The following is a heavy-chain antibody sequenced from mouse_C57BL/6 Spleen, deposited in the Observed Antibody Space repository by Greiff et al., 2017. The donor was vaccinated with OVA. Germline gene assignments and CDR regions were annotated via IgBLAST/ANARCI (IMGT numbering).Heavy chain of an antibody. D-gene: IGHD2-4*01. Sequence: VQLKESGAELVKPGASVKLSCKASGYTFTESTIHWVKQRSGQGLEWIGWFYPGSGSITYTEKFKDKATLTADKSSSTVYMELSRLTSEDSAVYFCARPLYDYDVNYYAMDYWGQGTSVTVSS. J-gene: IGHJ4*01. V-gene: IGHV1-62-2*01. CDR3: ARPLYDYDVNYYAMDY. CDR1: GYTFTEST. CDR2: FYPGSGSI.